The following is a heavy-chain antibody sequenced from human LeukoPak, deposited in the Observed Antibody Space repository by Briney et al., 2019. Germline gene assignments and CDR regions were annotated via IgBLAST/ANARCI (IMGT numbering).Heavy chain of an antibody. Sequence: GGSLRLSCAASGFTFSSYWMSWVRQAPGKGLEWVANIKQDGSEKYYVDSVKGRFTISRDNAKNSLYLQMNSLRAEDTAGYYCARGAQLWPRGFYYFDYWGQGTLVTVSS. D-gene: IGHD5-18*01. CDR2: IKQDGSEK. J-gene: IGHJ4*02. V-gene: IGHV3-7*01. CDR1: GFTFSSYW. CDR3: ARGAQLWPRGFYYFDY.